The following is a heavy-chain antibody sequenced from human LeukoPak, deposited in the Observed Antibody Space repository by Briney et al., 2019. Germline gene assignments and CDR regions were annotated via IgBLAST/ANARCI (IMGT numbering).Heavy chain of an antibody. CDR2: IIPIFGTA. J-gene: IGHJ4*02. D-gene: IGHD6-13*01. V-gene: IGHV1-69*13. CDR3: ARDIAEGGY. CDR1: GGTFISYA. Sequence: VASVTVSFKASGGTFISYAISWVRQAPGQGLEWMGGIIPIFGTANYAQKFQGRVTITADESTSTAYMELSSLRSEDTAVYYCARDIAEGGYWGQGTLVTVSS.